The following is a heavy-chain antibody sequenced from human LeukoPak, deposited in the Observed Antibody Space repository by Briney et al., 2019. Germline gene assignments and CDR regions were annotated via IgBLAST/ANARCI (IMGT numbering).Heavy chain of an antibody. D-gene: IGHD3-22*01. CDR1: GFTFGGFA. J-gene: IGHJ4*02. CDR3: ARPHYYDSSGYYSYYFDY. V-gene: IGHV3-23*01. Sequence: GGSLRLSCAASGFTFGGFAMSWVRRTPGKGLEWVSGISGSGDNTLYADSVKGRFTISRDNSKTTLYLQMNSLRAEDTAVYYCARPHYYDSSGYYSYYFDYWGQGTLVTVSS. CDR2: ISGSGDNT.